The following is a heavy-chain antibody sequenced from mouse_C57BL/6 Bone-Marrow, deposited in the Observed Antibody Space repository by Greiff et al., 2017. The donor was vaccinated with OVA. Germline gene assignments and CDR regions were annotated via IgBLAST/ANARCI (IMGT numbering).Heavy chain of an antibody. CDR1: GYSITSGYY. D-gene: IGHD2-3*01. Sequence: EVKLMESGPGLVKPSQSLSLTCSVTGYSITSGYYWNWIRQFPGNKLEWMGYISYDGSNNYNPSLKNRISITRDTSKNQFFLKLNSVTTEDTATYYCARGGLDGYYGAYWGQGTLVTVSA. CDR2: ISYDGSN. CDR3: ARGGLDGYYGAY. J-gene: IGHJ3*01. V-gene: IGHV3-6*01.